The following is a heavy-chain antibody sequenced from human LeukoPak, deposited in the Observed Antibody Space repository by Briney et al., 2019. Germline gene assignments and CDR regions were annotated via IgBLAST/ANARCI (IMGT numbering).Heavy chain of an antibody. J-gene: IGHJ5*02. Sequence: GGSLRLSCAASGFTFRNYLMYWVRQAPGKGLVWIANINEHGIPMYEDSVKGRFTISRDNARDTLHLQMNSLRVDDTAVYYCARGMLGSGWYGTWGQGTLVTVSS. CDR2: INEHGIP. CDR3: ARGMLGSGWYGT. CDR1: GFTFRNYL. D-gene: IGHD6-19*01. V-gene: IGHV3-74*03.